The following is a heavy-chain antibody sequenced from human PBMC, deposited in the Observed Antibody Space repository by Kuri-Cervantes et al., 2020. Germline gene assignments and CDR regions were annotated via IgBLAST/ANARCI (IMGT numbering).Heavy chain of an antibody. V-gene: IGHV3-53*05. J-gene: IGHJ6*02. CDR1: GFTVSSNY. D-gene: IGHD2-2*02. Sequence: GGSLRLSCAASGFTVSSNYMSWVRQAPGKGLEWVSVIYSGGSTYYADSVKGRFTISRDNSKNTLCLQMNSLRAEDTAVYYCASSRDCSSTSCYIFPDYYYYYGMTSGAKGPRSPSP. CDR3: ASSRDCSSTSCYIFPDYYYYYGMTS. CDR2: IYSGGST.